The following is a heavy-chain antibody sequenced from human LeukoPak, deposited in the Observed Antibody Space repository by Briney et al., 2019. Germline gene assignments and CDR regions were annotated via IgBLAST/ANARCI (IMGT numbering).Heavy chain of an antibody. D-gene: IGHD1-26*01. CDR1: GYTFTSYD. V-gene: IGHV1-8*01. CDR3: ARGGSGSYYFDY. CDR2: MNPNSGNT. Sequence: ASVKVSCKASGYTFTSYDINWVRQATGQGLEWMGWMNPNSGNTGYAQKFQGRVTMARNTSISTAYMELSSLRSEDTAVYYCARGGSGSYYFDYWAREPWSPSPQ. J-gene: IGHJ4*02.